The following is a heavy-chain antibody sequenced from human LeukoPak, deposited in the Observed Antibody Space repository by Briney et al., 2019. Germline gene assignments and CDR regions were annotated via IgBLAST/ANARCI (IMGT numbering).Heavy chain of an antibody. CDR1: GFTFSSYG. CDR3: ASGSGDY. D-gene: IGHD3-10*01. J-gene: IGHJ4*02. V-gene: IGHV3-33*01. Sequence: GGSLRLSCAASGFTFSSYGMHWVRQAPGKGLEWVAVIWSHGSKKYYADSVKGRFTISRDNSRNTLYLQMNSPRAEDTAVYYCASGSGDYWGQGTLVTVSS. CDR2: IWSHGSKK.